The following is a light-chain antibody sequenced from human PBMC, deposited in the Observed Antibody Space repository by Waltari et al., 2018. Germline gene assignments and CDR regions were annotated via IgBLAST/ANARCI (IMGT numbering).Light chain of an antibody. Sequence: QSALTQPASVSASPGQSITISCTGTSGDIGGSDFVSWYHHHPGRAPKVLIFDVNHRPSGISDRFSGSKSGNTASLTISGLQTEDDADYFCSSPSTNNIVVFGGGTKVTVL. CDR1: SGDIGGSDF. V-gene: IGLV2-14*01. CDR2: DVN. J-gene: IGLJ2*01. CDR3: SSPSTNNIVV.